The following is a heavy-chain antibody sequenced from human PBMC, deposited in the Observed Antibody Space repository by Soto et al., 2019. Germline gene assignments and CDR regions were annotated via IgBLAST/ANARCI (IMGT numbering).Heavy chain of an antibody. Sequence: GGSLRLSCAASGFTFSSHWMHWVRQAPGKGLEWVSSISSSSSYIYYADSVKGRFTISRDNAKNSLYLQMNSLRAEDTAVYYCARDYLGGDSDYYYYGMDVWGQGTTVTVSS. CDR2: ISSSSSYI. D-gene: IGHD2-21*02. V-gene: IGHV3-21*01. J-gene: IGHJ6*02. CDR3: ARDYLGGDSDYYYYGMDV. CDR1: GFTFSSHW.